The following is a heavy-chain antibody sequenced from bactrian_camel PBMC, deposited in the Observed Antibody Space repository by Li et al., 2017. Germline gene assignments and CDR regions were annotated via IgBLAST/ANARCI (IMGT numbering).Heavy chain of an antibody. CDR3: AAVALHPSWYRAGRSSCLVGLQSRSFAY. CDR2: IDPDGSLT. J-gene: IGHJ4*01. D-gene: IGHD6*01. V-gene: IGHV3S6*01. CDR1: GYTSSEYC. Sequence: HVQLVESGGGSVQAGGSLRLSCAFSGYTSSEYCMTWWRQAPGNEREGVVGIDPDGSLTYATSVKGRFTISKDNAKNLLTLQMDSLKLEDTNTYYCAAVALHPSWYRAGRSSCLVGLQSRSFAYWGQGTQVTVS.